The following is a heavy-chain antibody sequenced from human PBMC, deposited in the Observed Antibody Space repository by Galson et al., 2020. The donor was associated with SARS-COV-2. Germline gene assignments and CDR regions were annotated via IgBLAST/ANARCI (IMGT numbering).Heavy chain of an antibody. CDR3: ARVLSSSWFNVVWWVDP. Sequence: SETLSLTCTVSGGSISSYYWSWIRQPPGKGLEWIGYIYYSGSTNYNPSLKSRVTISVDTSKNQFSLKLSSVTAADTAVYYCARVLSSSWFNVVWWVDPWGQGTPVTVSS. V-gene: IGHV4-59*01. D-gene: IGHD6-13*01. CDR1: GGSISSYY. CDR2: IYYSGST. J-gene: IGHJ5*02.